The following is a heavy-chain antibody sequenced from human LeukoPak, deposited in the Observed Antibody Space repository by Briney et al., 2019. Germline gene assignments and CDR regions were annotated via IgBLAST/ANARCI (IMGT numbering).Heavy chain of an antibody. Sequence: PGGSLRLSCLGSGFTFSWYGMNWVRQAPRGGLEYVSAISKNGGNTYYVDSVKGRFTISRDNSKNTLYLQMNSLRVEDTAVYFCVKDLSDRDVDYWGQGTLVTVSS. CDR1: GFTFSWYG. J-gene: IGHJ4*02. CDR2: ISKNGGNT. D-gene: IGHD2-21*02. CDR3: VKDLSDRDVDY. V-gene: IGHV3-64D*06.